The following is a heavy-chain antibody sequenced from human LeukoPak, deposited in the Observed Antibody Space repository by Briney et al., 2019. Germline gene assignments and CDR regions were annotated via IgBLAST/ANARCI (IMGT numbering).Heavy chain of an antibody. CDR3: AKDNGHCSGGSCYKAYYYYGMDV. J-gene: IGHJ6*02. CDR1: GFTFTSYS. CDR2: ISSSSTYI. V-gene: IGHV3-21*04. Sequence: YPGGSLRLSCAASGFTFTSYSMNWVRQAPGKGLEWVSSISSSSTYIFYADSVKGRFTISRDNAKNSLYLQMNSLRAEDTAVYYCAKDNGHCSGGSCYKAYYYYGMDVWGQGTTVTVSS. D-gene: IGHD2-15*01.